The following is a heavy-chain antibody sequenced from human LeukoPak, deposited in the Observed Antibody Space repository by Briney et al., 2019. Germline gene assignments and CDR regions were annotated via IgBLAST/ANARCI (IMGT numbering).Heavy chain of an antibody. CDR3: ARSNNDGDYLGVGFDY. D-gene: IGHD3-16*01. Sequence: ASVKVSCKSSGYIFNNYAINWVRQAPGQGLEWMGWINTNTGNPTYARGFTGRFVFSSDTSVRMAYLQISSLKAEDTAVYHCARSNNDGDYLGVGFDYWGQGTLVTVSS. CDR2: INTNTGNP. CDR1: GYIFNNYA. V-gene: IGHV7-4-1*04. J-gene: IGHJ4*02.